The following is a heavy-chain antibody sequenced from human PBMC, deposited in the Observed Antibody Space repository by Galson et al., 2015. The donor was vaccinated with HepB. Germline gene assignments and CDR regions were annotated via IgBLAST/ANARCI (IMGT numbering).Heavy chain of an antibody. CDR2: ISIHNVNA. CDR1: GYTYTNYG. D-gene: IGHD3-10*01. Sequence: SVKFSCKASGYTYTNYGNTWVRQAPGQGLEWLGWISIHNVNAKYGQKFQGRVTMTTDTSTSTVYMDLRSLREDDTAIYYCASGKYYDAFDIWGQGTMVTVSS. V-gene: IGHV1-18*04. J-gene: IGHJ3*02. CDR3: ASGKYYDAFDI.